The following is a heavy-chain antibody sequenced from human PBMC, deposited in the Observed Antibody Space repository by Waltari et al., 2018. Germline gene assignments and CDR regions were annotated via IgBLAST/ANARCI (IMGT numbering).Heavy chain of an antibody. CDR1: GYTFTSYY. CDR2: INPSGGST. V-gene: IGHV1-46*01. Sequence: QVQLVQSGAEVKKPGASVKVSCKASGYTFTSYYMHWVRQAPGQGLEWMGIINPSGGSTSYAQKFQGRVTMTRDTSTSTVYMELSSLRSEDTAVYYCLISSIAAAEGFDYWGQGSLVTVSS. J-gene: IGHJ4*02. CDR3: LISSIAAAEGFDY. D-gene: IGHD6-13*01.